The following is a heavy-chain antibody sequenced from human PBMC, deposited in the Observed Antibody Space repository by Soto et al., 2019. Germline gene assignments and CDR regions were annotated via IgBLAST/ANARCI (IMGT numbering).Heavy chain of an antibody. J-gene: IGHJ4*02. Sequence: SETLSLTCTVSGGSISSGDYYWSWIRQPPGKGLEWIGYIYYSGSTYCNPSLKSRVTISLDTSKNQFSLNLSFVTAADTAVYYCARSYDSSGPAGYWGQGTLVTVSS. V-gene: IGHV4-30-4*01. D-gene: IGHD3-22*01. CDR1: GGSISSGDYY. CDR3: ARSYDSSGPAGY. CDR2: IYYSGST.